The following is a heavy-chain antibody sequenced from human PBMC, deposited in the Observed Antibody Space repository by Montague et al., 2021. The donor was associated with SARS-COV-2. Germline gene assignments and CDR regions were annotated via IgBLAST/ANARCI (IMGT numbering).Heavy chain of an antibody. CDR2: VDSAGST. V-gene: IGHV4-39*07. D-gene: IGHD2-8*02. CDR1: AGSLSSRSNY. Sequence: SETLSLTCTVSAGSLSSRSNYWGWIRQPPGMGLQWIGSVDSAGSTXYSPSLRSRVTISLDTSKNQFSLKLSSVTAADTAVYYCARDEYNRYWYEYWGQGALVTVSS. J-gene: IGHJ4*02. CDR3: ARDEYNRYWYEY.